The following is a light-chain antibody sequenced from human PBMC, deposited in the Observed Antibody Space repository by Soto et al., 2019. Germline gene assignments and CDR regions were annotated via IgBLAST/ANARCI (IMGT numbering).Light chain of an antibody. CDR3: QQYGSSGT. CDR1: KSVSNNY. CDR2: GAS. V-gene: IGKV3-20*01. Sequence: EIVMTQSPATLSVSPGERATLSCRASKSVSNNYLAWYQQKPGQAPRLLIYGASNRATGIPDRFSGSGSGTDFTLTISRLEPEDFAVYYCQQYGSSGTFGQGTNVDI. J-gene: IGKJ1*01.